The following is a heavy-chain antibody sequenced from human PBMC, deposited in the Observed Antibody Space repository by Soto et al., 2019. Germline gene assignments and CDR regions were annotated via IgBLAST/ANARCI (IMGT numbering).Heavy chain of an antibody. V-gene: IGHV3-48*01. Sequence: EVQLVESGGGLVQPGGSLRISCAASGFTFRSYSMNWVRQAPGKGLEWVSYISSGSSTKYYADSVKGRFTISRENAKDSLYLQMNSLRADDTAVYYCARESYCSSTSCHSDPFDIWGQGTMVTVSS. D-gene: IGHD2-2*01. CDR3: ARESYCSSTSCHSDPFDI. CDR1: GFTFRSYS. J-gene: IGHJ3*02. CDR2: ISSGSSTK.